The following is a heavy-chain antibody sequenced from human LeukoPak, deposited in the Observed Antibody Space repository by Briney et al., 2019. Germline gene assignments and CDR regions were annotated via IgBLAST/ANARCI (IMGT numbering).Heavy chain of an antibody. V-gene: IGHV4-39*01. CDR1: GGSISSSSSY. CDR3: ASSTLNIVATITVFDY. CDR2: IYYSGST. D-gene: IGHD5-12*01. Sequence: PSETLSLTCTVSGGSISSSSSYWGWIRQPPGKGLEWIGSIYYSGSTYYNPSLKSRVTISVDTSKNQFSLKLSSVTAADTAVYYCASSTLNIVATITVFDYWGQGTLVTVSS. J-gene: IGHJ4*02.